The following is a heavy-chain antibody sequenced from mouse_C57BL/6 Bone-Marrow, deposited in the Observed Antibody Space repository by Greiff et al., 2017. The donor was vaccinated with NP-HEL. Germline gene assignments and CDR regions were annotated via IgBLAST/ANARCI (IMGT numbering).Heavy chain of an antibody. V-gene: IGHV1-81*01. Sequence: VHLVESGAELARPGASVKLSCKASGYTFTSYGISWVKQRTGQGLEWIGEIYPRSGNTYYNEKFKGKATLTADKSSSTAYMELRSLTSEDSAVYFCARGWLLRRYFDVWGTGTTVTVSS. D-gene: IGHD2-3*01. J-gene: IGHJ1*03. CDR3: ARGWLLRRYFDV. CDR2: IYPRSGNT. CDR1: GYTFTSYG.